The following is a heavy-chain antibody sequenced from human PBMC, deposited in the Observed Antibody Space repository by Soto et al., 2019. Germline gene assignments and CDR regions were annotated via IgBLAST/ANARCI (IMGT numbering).Heavy chain of an antibody. D-gene: IGHD3-10*01. Sequence: PSETLSLTCTVSGGSISSYYWSWIRQPPGKGLEWIGYIYYSGSTNYNPSLKSRVTISVDTSKNQFSLKLSSVIAADTAVYYCARDQAYGSGSTRYYYYGMDVWGQGTTVTVSS. CDR1: GGSISSYY. CDR2: IYYSGST. J-gene: IGHJ6*02. CDR3: ARDQAYGSGSTRYYYYGMDV. V-gene: IGHV4-59*01.